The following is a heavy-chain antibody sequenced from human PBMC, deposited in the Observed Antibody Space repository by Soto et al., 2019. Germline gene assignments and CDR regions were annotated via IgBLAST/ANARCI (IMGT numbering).Heavy chain of an antibody. V-gene: IGHV3-23*01. J-gene: IGHJ4*02. CDR2: ISGTGAST. CDR1: GYSFTSYW. D-gene: IGHD6-19*01. Sequence: PGESLKISCKGSGYSFTSYWIGWVRQAPGKGLEWVASISGTGASTWYAESVRGRLSISRDNSKNTLYLQMNSLRGEDTAVYYCAKGRGSGWAWYFDNWGQGTLVTVSS. CDR3: AKGRGSGWAWYFDN.